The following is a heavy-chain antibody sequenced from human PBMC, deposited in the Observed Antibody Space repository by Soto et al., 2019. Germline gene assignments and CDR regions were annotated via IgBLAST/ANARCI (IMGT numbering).Heavy chain of an antibody. J-gene: IGHJ6*02. Sequence: SETLSLTCAVYGGSFSCYYWSWIRQPPGKGLEWIGEINHSGSTNYNPSLKSRVTISVDTSKNQFSLKLSSVTAADTAVYYCARVRSIAVAEHYYGMDVWGQGTTVT. CDR1: GGSFSCYY. CDR3: ARVRSIAVAEHYYGMDV. D-gene: IGHD6-19*01. CDR2: INHSGST. V-gene: IGHV4-34*01.